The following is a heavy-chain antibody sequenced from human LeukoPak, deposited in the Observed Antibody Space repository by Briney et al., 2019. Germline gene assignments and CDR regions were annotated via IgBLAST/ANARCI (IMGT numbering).Heavy chain of an antibody. J-gene: IGHJ6*03. D-gene: IGHD5-12*01. CDR2: ISSSGSTI. CDR3: ARARGRGGYELYYYYYMDV. CDR1: GFTFSSYE. V-gene: IGHV3-48*03. Sequence: PGGSPRLSCAASGFTFSSYEMNWVRPAPGKGREWVSYISSSGSTIYYADSVKGRFTISRDNAKNSLYLQMNSLRAEDTAVYYCARARGRGGYELYYYYYMDVWGKGTTVTISS.